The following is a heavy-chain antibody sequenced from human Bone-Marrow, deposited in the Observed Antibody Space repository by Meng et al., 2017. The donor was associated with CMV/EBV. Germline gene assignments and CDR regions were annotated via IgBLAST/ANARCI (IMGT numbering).Heavy chain of an antibody. Sequence: SETRSLTCSVSGDSISRHLYYWGWIRQPPGKGLEWIGSVYYSGTTQYNNPSLTRRVSLYVDTSGNQFSLRLSSVTAADTAVYYCARGIWSGRFTDTYQNYFDVWGQGILVTVSS. CDR2: VYYSGTT. D-gene: IGHD3-3*01. J-gene: IGHJ4*02. CDR3: ARGIWSGRFTDTYQNYFDV. CDR1: GDSISRHLYY. V-gene: IGHV4-39*07.